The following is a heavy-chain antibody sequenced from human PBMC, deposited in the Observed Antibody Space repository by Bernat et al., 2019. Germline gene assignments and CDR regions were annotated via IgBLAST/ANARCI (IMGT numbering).Heavy chain of an antibody. D-gene: IGHD3-22*01. V-gene: IGHV2-5*02. CDR3: AHRPNQYYYDSSGYYDY. CDR2: IYWDDDK. CDR1: GFSLSTSGVG. Sequence: QITLKESGPTLVKPTQTLTLTCTFSGFSLSTSGVGVGWIRQPPGKALEWLALIYWDDDKRYSPSLKSGLTITKDTSKNQVVLTMTNMDPVDTATYYCAHRPNQYYYDSSGYYDYWGQGTLVTVSS. J-gene: IGHJ4*02.